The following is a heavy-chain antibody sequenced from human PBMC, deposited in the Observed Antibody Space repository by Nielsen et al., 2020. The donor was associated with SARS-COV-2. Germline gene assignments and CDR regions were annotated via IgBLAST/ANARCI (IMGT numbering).Heavy chain of an antibody. Sequence: GESLKISCKGSGYSFTSYWIGRVRQMPGKGLEWMGIIYPGDSDTRYSPSFQGQVTISADKSISTAYLQWSSLKASDTAMYYCASGYYDILTGLDYYYGMDVWGQGTTVTVSS. CDR2: IYPGDSDT. CDR3: ASGYYDILTGLDYYYGMDV. CDR1: GYSFTSYW. J-gene: IGHJ6*02. V-gene: IGHV5-51*01. D-gene: IGHD3-9*01.